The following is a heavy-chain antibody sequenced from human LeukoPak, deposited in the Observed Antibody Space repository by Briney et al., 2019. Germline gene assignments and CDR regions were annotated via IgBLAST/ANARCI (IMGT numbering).Heavy chain of an antibody. CDR3: ARDWLGSSGYYDY. Sequence: GGSLRLSCAASGFTFSSYAMHWVRQAPGKGREWVAVISYDRSNKYYADSVKGRFTISRDNSKNTLYLQMNSLRAEDTAVYYCARDWLGSSGYYDYWGQGTLVTVSS. J-gene: IGHJ4*02. V-gene: IGHV3-30-3*01. D-gene: IGHD3-22*01. CDR2: ISYDRSNK. CDR1: GFTFSSYA.